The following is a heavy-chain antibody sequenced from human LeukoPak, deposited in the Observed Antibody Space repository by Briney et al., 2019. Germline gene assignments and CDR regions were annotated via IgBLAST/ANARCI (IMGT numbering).Heavy chain of an antibody. J-gene: IGHJ4*02. V-gene: IGHV3-30*18. Sequence: GGSLRLSCAASGFTFSSYGMHWVRQAPGKGLEWVAVIPYDGSNKYYADSVKGRFTISRDNSKNTLYLQMNSLRAEDTAVYYCAKDRGPRASWYKVFLDYWGQGTLVTVSS. CDR2: IPYDGSNK. CDR1: GFTFSSYG. D-gene: IGHD2-2*02. CDR3: AKDRGPRASWYKVFLDY.